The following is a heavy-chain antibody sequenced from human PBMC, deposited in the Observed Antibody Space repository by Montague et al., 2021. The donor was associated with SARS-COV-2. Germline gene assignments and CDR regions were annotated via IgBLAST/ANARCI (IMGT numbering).Heavy chain of an antibody. V-gene: IGHV4-4*02. CDR1: GGSISSSNW. Sequence: SETLSLTCAVSGGSISSSNWWSWVRQPPGKGLEWIGEIYHSGSTNYNPSLKSLVTISVDKSKNQFSLKLSSVTAADTAVYYCARPLLGYCSSTSCYGARSWYYFDFWGQGTLVTVSS. CDR3: ARPLLGYCSSTSCYGARSWYYFDF. CDR2: IYHSGST. J-gene: IGHJ4*02. D-gene: IGHD2-2*01.